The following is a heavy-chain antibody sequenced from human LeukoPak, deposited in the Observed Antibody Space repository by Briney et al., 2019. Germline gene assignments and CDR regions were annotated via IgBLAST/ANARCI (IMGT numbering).Heavy chain of an antibody. D-gene: IGHD1-7*01. CDR1: GFTFSSHW. Sequence: GGSLRLSCAASGFTFSSHWMHWVRQAPGKGLVWVSGISSDGSRPRYADSVNGRFTISRDNAKNTLYLQMNSLRAEDTAVYFCARKAQYNGHYPLDYWGQGTLVTVSS. CDR3: ARKAQYNGHYPLDY. V-gene: IGHV3-74*01. CDR2: ISSDGSRP. J-gene: IGHJ4*02.